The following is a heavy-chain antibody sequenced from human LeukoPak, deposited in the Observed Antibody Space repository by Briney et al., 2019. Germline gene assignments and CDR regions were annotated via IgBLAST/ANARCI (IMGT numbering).Heavy chain of an antibody. D-gene: IGHD5-24*01. CDR1: GFTFSSYA. Sequence: GGSLRLSCAASGFTFSSYAMSWVRQAPGKGLEWVAVISYDGSNKYYADSVKGRFTISRDNSKNTLYLQMNSLRAEDAAVYYCAKDRGDGYNYDYYYGMDVWGQGTTVTVSS. CDR2: ISYDGSNK. CDR3: AKDRGDGYNYDYYYGMDV. J-gene: IGHJ6*02. V-gene: IGHV3-30*18.